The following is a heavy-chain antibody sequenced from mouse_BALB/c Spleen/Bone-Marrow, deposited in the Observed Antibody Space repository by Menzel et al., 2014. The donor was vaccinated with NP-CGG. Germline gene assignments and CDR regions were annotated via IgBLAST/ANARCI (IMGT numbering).Heavy chain of an antibody. Sequence: VQLQQSGAELVRSGASVRLSCTASGFNIKDSYIHWVRQRPEQGLEWIGWIDPENGDTEYAPKFQGKATMTADTSSNPACLQLSSLTSEDTAVYYCKGYDYDVDSFDYWGQGTTLTVSS. J-gene: IGHJ2*01. CDR1: GFNIKDSY. CDR3: KGYDYDVDSFDY. CDR2: IDPENGDT. V-gene: IGHV14-4*02. D-gene: IGHD2-4*01.